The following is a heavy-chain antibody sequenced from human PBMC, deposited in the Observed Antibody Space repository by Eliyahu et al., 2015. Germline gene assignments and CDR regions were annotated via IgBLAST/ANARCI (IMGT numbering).Heavy chain of an antibody. CDR3: ARARTTLTGKWYFDF. V-gene: IGHV3-23*01. J-gene: IGHJ2*01. D-gene: IGHD4-17*01. Sequence: EVQLLEPGGDLVQPGGSLRLSCATSGFSFGSYGMNWVRXAPGKGLEWVSGVRGGDVITYYPDSVKGRFTISRDTSKDTLYLQMNSLRVEDTAVYYCARARTTLTGKWYFDFWGRGTLVTVSS. CDR2: VRGGDVIT. CDR1: GFSFGSYG.